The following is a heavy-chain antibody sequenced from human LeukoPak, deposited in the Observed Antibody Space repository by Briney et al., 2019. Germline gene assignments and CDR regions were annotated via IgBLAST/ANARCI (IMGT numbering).Heavy chain of an antibody. CDR1: GGSISSGASD. J-gene: IGHJ4*02. D-gene: IGHD7-27*01. Sequence: SATLSLTCTVSGGSISSGASDWGWIRQHPKRGLEWVGYINHSGSTYYNPSLGRRVTMSVDTSKNQFSLKLRSVTAADTAVYYCARGWGSGLFAYWGQGTLVTVSS. CDR3: ARGWGSGLFAY. V-gene: IGHV4-31*03. CDR2: INHSGST.